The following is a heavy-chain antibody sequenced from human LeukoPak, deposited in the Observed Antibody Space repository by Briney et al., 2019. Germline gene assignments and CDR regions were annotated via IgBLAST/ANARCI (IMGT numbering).Heavy chain of an antibody. CDR2: IYYSGST. J-gene: IGHJ4*02. Sequence: SETLSLTSTVSGGSISSSSYYWGWIRQPPGKGLEWIGSIYYSGSTYYNPSLKSRVTISVDTSKNQFSLKLSSVTAADTAVYYCARGREMATIRPRVPWKYWGQGTLVTVSS. V-gene: IGHV4-39*07. CDR1: GGSISSSSYY. D-gene: IGHD5-24*01. CDR3: ARGREMATIRPRVPWKY.